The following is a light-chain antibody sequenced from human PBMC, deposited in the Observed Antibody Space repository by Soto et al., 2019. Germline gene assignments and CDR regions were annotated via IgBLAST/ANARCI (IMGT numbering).Light chain of an antibody. CDR2: QIS. J-gene: IGLJ1*01. V-gene: IGLV2-14*01. CDR3: SSYISTNTLPYV. Sequence: QSVLTQPASMPGSPGQSITISCTGTSSDVGGYNYVSWYQHHPGTAPKLIIYQISHRPSGVSNRFSGSKSGNTASLTISGLQAEDEADYYCSSYISTNTLPYVFGTGTKVTVL. CDR1: SSDVGGYNY.